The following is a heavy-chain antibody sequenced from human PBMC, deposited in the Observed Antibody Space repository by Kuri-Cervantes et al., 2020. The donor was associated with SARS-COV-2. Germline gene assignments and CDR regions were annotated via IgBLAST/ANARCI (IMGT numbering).Heavy chain of an antibody. CDR3: ARDVSLPPYYYGMDV. D-gene: IGHD2/OR15-2a*01. V-gene: IGHV3-20*01. CDR1: GFTFDDYG. Sequence: GESLKISCAASGFTFDDYGMSWVRQAPGKGLEWVSGINWNGGSTGYADSVQGRFTISRDNAKNSLYLQMNSLRAEDTALYHCARDVSLPPYYYGMDVWGQGTMVTVSS. CDR2: INWNGGST. J-gene: IGHJ6*02.